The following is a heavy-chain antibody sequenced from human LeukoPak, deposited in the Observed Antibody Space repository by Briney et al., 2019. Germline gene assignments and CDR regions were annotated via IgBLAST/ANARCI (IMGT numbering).Heavy chain of an antibody. Sequence: SQTPSLTCAISGDSVSSNSATWNWIRQSPSRGLEWLGRTYYMSKWYNDYAVSVKSRITINPDTSKNQFSLQLNSVTPEDTAVYYCARGWEYSSGWYYFDYWGQGTLVTVSS. CDR1: GDSVSSNSAT. J-gene: IGHJ4*02. CDR3: ARGWEYSSGWYYFDY. V-gene: IGHV6-1*01. CDR2: TYYMSKWYN. D-gene: IGHD6-19*01.